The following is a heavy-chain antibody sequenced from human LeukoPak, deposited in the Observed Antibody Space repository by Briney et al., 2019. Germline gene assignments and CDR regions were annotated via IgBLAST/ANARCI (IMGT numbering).Heavy chain of an antibody. CDR2: IKQDGSAK. V-gene: IGHV3-7*01. CDR1: GFTFSDYW. CDR3: ARWRGSTSERSDY. J-gene: IGHJ4*02. D-gene: IGHD2-2*01. Sequence: GGSLRLSCTASGFTFSDYWMTWVRQAPGKGLEWVANIKQDGSAKYYVDSVKGRFTISRDNAKNSLYLQMNSLRVEDTATYYCARWRGSTSERSDYWGQGTLVTVSS.